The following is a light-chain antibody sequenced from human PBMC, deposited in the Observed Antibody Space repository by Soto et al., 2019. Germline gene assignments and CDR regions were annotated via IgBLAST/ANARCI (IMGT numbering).Light chain of an antibody. Sequence: QSVLTQPPSVSGAPGQRVTISCTGSSSNIGAGYDVHWYQQLPGTAPKLLIYGNSNRASGVPDRFSGSKSGTSASLAITGLQAEDEADYYCQSYDSSLRYVFGTGTKLPS. CDR1: SSNIGAGYD. CDR3: QSYDSSLRYV. V-gene: IGLV1-40*01. J-gene: IGLJ1*01. CDR2: GNS.